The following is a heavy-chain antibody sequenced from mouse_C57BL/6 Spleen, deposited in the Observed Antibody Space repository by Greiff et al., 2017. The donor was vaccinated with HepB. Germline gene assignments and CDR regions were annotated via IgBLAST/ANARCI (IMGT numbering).Heavy chain of an antibody. CDR1: GYTFTSYW. CDR3: ARGGILDY. CDR2: IYPGSGST. Sequence: QVQLQQSGAELVKPGASVKMSCKASGYTFTSYWITWVKQRPGQGLEWIGDIYPGSGSTNYNEKFKSKATLTVDKSSSTAYMQLSSLTSEDSAVYYCARGGILDYWGQGTTLTVSS. J-gene: IGHJ2*01. V-gene: IGHV1-55*01.